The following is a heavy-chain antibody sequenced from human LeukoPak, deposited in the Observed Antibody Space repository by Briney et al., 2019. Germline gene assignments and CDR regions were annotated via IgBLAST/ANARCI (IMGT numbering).Heavy chain of an antibody. CDR1: GFTFSSYG. D-gene: IGHD3-16*02. J-gene: IGHJ4*02. CDR2: IRDDGSNK. V-gene: IGHV3-30*02. CDR3: AKETYDYVWGSYRYYFDY. Sequence: PGGSLRLSCAASGFTFSSYGMRWVRQAPGKGLEWVAFIRDDGSNKYYADSVKGRFTISRDNSKNTLYLQMNSLRAEDTAVYYCAKETYDYVWGSYRYYFDYWGQGTLVTVSS.